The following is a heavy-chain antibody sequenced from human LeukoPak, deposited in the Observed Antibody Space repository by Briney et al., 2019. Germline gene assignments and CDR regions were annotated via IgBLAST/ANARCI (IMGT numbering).Heavy chain of an antibody. CDR2: MSGSSGST. CDR1: GFTFSSYA. CDR3: AKVVVPASLDAFAI. D-gene: IGHD2-2*01. Sequence: GGSLRLSCAASGFTFSSYAMSWVRQAPGKGREWVSAMSGSSGSTYYADSVKGRFTISRDNSKNTLFLQMNSLRAEDTAVYYCAKVVVPASLDAFAIWGQGTMVTVSS. J-gene: IGHJ3*02. V-gene: IGHV3-23*01.